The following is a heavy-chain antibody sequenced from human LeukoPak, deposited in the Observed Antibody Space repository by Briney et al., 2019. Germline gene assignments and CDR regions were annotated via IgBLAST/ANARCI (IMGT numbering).Heavy chain of an antibody. D-gene: IGHD6-19*01. J-gene: IGHJ1*01. Sequence: GGSLRLSCAASGFTFSTYGLHWVRQAPGKGLEWVALISYNGGVRFYADSVKGRFTISRDNSKNTLYLQMNNLRVDDTATYYCAKDFGIAVADTFQFWGQGTLVTVS. CDR1: GFTFSTYG. V-gene: IGHV3-33*05. CDR2: ISYNGGVR. CDR3: AKDFGIAVADTFQF.